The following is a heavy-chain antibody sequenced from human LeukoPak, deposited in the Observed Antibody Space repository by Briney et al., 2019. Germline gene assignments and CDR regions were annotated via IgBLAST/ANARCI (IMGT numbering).Heavy chain of an antibody. CDR1: GDSVSSNSAA. D-gene: IGHD6-13*01. V-gene: IGHV6-1*01. Sequence: SQTLSLTCAISGDSVSSNSAAWNWIRQSPSRGLEWLGRTYYRSKWYNDYAVSVKSRITINPDTSKNQFSLKLSSVTAADTAVYYCARGAGYSSPNWFDPWGQGTLVTVSS. J-gene: IGHJ5*02. CDR3: ARGAGYSSPNWFDP. CDR2: TYYRSKWYN.